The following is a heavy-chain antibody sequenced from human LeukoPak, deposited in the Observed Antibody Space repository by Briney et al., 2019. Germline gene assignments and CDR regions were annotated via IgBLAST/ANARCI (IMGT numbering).Heavy chain of an antibody. V-gene: IGHV3-49*03. Sequence: GGSLRLSCTVSGFTFGDYAMSWFRQAPGKGLEWVSFIRIKRYGGTTEYAASVKGRFTMSRDDSKSIVYLQMNSLRAEDTAMYYCAKTTSAYDSGDDYSDATNWFDPWGQGTLDTVSS. CDR3: AKTTSAYDSGDDYSDATNWFDP. D-gene: IGHD3-10*01. J-gene: IGHJ5*02. CDR1: GFTFGDYA. CDR2: IRIKRYGGTT.